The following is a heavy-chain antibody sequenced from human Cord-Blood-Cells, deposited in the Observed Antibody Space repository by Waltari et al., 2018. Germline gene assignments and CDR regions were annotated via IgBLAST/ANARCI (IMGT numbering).Heavy chain of an antibody. CDR1: GGSFSGYS. D-gene: IGHD6-13*01. V-gene: IGHV4-34*01. CDR3: ARGIGGYSSSWYFDY. CDR2: INHSGST. J-gene: IGHJ4*02. Sequence: QVQLQQWGAGLLKPSETLSLTCAVYGGSFSGYSWSWIRQPPGKGLEWIGEINHSGSTNYNPSLKSRVTISVDTSKNQFSLKLSSVTAADTAVYYCARGIGGYSSSWYFDYWGQGTLVTVSS.